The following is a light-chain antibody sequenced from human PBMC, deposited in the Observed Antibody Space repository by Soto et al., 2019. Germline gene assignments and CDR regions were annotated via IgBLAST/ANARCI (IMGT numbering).Light chain of an antibody. V-gene: IGKV1-12*01. CDR3: QQANSFPIT. Sequence: DIQMTQSPSSVSASVGDRVTITCRASQAILSWLAWYQQKPGEAPRLLIYASSNLQSGVPSRFSGSGSWTDFTLTISGLQPEDFPTYYCQQANSFPITCGPGTRLDIK. J-gene: IGKJ3*01. CDR2: ASS. CDR1: QAILSW.